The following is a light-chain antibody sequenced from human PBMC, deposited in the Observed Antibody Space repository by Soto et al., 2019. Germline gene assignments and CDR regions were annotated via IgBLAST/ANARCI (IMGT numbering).Light chain of an antibody. CDR1: NSDIGGYDF. Sequence: QSALTQPPSASGSPGQSVTISCTGSNSDIGGYDFVSWYQQHPGKAPKLMIYEVTKRPSGVPDRISGSKSGNTASLTVSGLQAEDEADYYCSSYAGSNNLGFGGGTKLTVL. J-gene: IGLJ2*01. CDR3: SSYAGSNNLG. V-gene: IGLV2-8*01. CDR2: EVT.